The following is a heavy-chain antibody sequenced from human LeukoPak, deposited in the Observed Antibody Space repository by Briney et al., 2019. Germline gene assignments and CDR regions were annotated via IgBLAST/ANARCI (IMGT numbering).Heavy chain of an antibody. V-gene: IGHV4-34*01. CDR2: INHSGST. CDR1: GGSFSGYY. D-gene: IGHD5-24*01. Sequence: SETLSLTCAVYGGSFSGYYWSWIRQPLGKGLEWIGEINHSGSTNYNPSLKSRVTISVDTSKNQFSLKLSSVTAADTAVYYCASTEMATISSDYWGQGTLVTVSS. J-gene: IGHJ4*02. CDR3: ASTEMATISSDY.